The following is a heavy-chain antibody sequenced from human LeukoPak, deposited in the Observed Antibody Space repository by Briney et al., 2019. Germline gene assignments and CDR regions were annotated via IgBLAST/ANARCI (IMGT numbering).Heavy chain of an antibody. CDR3: ARDPPPEYCSSTSCRRDPFDY. CDR2: ISAYNGNT. Sequence: ASVKVSCKASGYTFTSYGISWVRQAPGQGLEWMGWISAYNGNTNYAQKLQGRVTMTTDTSTSTAYMELRSLRSDDTAVYYCARDPPPEYCSSTSCRRDPFDYWGQGTLVTVSS. D-gene: IGHD2-2*01. CDR1: GYTFTSYG. J-gene: IGHJ4*02. V-gene: IGHV1-18*01.